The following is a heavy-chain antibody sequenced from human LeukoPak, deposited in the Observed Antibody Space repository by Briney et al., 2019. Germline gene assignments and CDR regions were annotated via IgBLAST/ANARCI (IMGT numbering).Heavy chain of an antibody. CDR1: GYTLSELG. V-gene: IGHV1-24*01. Sequence: GASVKVSCKVSGYTLSELGIHWVRQAAGKGLELLGTVDPEDGKTIYTQHFQGRVTMTEDTSTDTAYMELRSLRSEDTAVYYCACSFLRFSPDFDYWGPGTLVTVSS. CDR2: VDPEDGKT. CDR3: ACSFLRFSPDFDY. D-gene: IGHD2/OR15-2a*01. J-gene: IGHJ4*02.